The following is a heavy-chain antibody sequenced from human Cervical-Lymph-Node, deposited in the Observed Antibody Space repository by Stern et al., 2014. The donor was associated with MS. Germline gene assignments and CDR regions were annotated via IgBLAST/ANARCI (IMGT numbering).Heavy chain of an antibody. J-gene: IGHJ4*02. V-gene: IGHV4-31*03. CDR1: GASISTVGYY. CDR2: ISYIGST. Sequence: QLQLQESGPGLVKPSQTLSLTCTVSGASISTVGYYWSWIRQHPGKGLEWIAYISYIGSTYYNPSLKSRVSISADTYKNQFSLNLTSVTAADTALYYCARSDRLWGSFDYWGQGTLVAVSS. D-gene: IGHD3-16*01. CDR3: ARSDRLWGSFDY.